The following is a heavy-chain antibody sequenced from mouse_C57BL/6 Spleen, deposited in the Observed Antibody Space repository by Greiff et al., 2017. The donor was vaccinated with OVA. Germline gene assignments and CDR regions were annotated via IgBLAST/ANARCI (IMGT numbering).Heavy chain of an antibody. CDR2: IKPNNGGT. CDR3: ARSYDGWGYYAMDY. J-gene: IGHJ4*01. CDR1: GYTFTDYN. Sequence: VKLQQSGPELVKPGASVKLSCKASGYTFTDYNMHWVKQSHGKSLEWIGYIKPNNGGTSYNQKFKGKATLTVNKSSSTAYMELRSLTSEDSAVYYWARSYDGWGYYAMDYWGQGASVTVSS. D-gene: IGHD2-3*01. V-gene: IGHV1-22*01.